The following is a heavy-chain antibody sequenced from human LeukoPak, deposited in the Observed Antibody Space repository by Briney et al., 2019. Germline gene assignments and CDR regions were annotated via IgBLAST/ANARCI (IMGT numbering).Heavy chain of an antibody. Sequence: PGGSLRLSCAASGFTFTTYWMAWVRQAPGKGLEWVANIKQDGSEKYYVDSVKGRFTISRDNAENPLYLQMNSLRAEDTAVYYCARDSDGVLDYWGQGTLVTVSS. CDR3: ARDSDGVLDY. J-gene: IGHJ4*02. D-gene: IGHD3-10*01. CDR2: IKQDGSEK. CDR1: GFTFTTYW. V-gene: IGHV3-7*04.